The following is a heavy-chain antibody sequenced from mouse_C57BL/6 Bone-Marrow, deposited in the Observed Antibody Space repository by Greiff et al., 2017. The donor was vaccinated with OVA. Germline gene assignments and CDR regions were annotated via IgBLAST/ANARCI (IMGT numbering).Heavy chain of an antibody. Sequence: VQLQQSGAELVKPGASVKMSCKASGYTFTSYWITWVKQRPGQGLEWIGDIYPGSGSTNYNEKFKSKATLTVDTSSSTAYMQLSSLTSEDSAVYYCALYYYGSSYDWGQGTTLTVSS. D-gene: IGHD1-1*01. CDR2: IYPGSGST. J-gene: IGHJ2*01. CDR3: ALYYYGSSYD. V-gene: IGHV1-55*01. CDR1: GYTFTSYW.